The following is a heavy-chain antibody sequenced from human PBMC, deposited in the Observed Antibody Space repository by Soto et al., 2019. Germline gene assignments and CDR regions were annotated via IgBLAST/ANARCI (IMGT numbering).Heavy chain of an antibody. Sequence: SETLSLTCTVSGGSISSSSYYWGWIRQPPGKGLEWIGSIYSSGSTYYNPSLKSRVTISVDTSKNQFSLKLSSVTAADTAVYYCARDRGYTYGSYYYGMDVWGQGTTVTVSS. CDR2: IYSSGST. V-gene: IGHV4-39*07. CDR3: ARDRGYTYGSYYYGMDV. D-gene: IGHD5-18*01. CDR1: GGSISSSSYY. J-gene: IGHJ6*02.